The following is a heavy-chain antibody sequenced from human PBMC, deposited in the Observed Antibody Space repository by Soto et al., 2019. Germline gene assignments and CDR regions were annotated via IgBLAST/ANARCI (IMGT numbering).Heavy chain of an antibody. CDR1: GYTFTSYG. Sequence: QVQLVQSGAEVKKPGASVKVSYKASGYTFTSYGISWVRQAPGQGLEWMGWISAYNGNTNYAQKLQGRVTMTTDTSTSTAYMELRSLRSDDTAVYYCARGHYYDSSGHYYYYGMDVWGQGTTVTVSS. J-gene: IGHJ6*02. CDR3: ARGHYYDSSGHYYYYGMDV. D-gene: IGHD3-22*01. V-gene: IGHV1-18*01. CDR2: ISAYNGNT.